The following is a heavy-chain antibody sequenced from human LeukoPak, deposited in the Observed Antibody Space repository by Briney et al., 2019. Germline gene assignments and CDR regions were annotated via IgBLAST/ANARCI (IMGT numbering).Heavy chain of an antibody. V-gene: IGHV3-21*01. Sequence: PGGSLRLSCAASGFTFSRYNMNWVRQAPGKGLEWVSSISSGSSYIYYADSVKGRFTISRDNAKNSLYLQMNSLRAEDMAVYYCARGAGKELRYFDWLFDYWGQGTLVTVSS. CDR2: ISSGSSYI. CDR1: GFTFSRYN. J-gene: IGHJ4*02. CDR3: ARGAGKELRYFDWLFDY. D-gene: IGHD3-9*01.